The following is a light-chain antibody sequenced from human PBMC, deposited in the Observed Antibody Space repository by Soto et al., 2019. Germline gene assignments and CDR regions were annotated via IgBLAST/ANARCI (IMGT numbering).Light chain of an antibody. V-gene: IGKV3-11*01. CDR1: QSIRNY. J-gene: IGKJ4*01. Sequence: ENVFTESPTTLSLSPGERATRSCRASQSIRNYLAWYQQKPGQAPRLLIYDASNRATGIPARFSGSGSGTDFILTISSLEPEDSGVYYCQQRNDWVTFAGGAKVAIK. CDR3: QQRNDWVT. CDR2: DAS.